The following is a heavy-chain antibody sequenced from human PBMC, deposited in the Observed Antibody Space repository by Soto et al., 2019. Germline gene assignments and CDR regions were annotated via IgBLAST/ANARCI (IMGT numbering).Heavy chain of an antibody. CDR2: INPSGGTT. CDR1: GYTFTRYY. V-gene: IGHV1-46*01. Sequence: ASVKVCCKASGYTFTRYYMHWVRQAPGQGLERIGIINPSGGTTSYAQKFQGRVTMTRDTSTSTVYMELSSLRSEDTAVYYCARERKGMDVWGQGTTVTVSS. J-gene: IGHJ6*02. CDR3: ARERKGMDV.